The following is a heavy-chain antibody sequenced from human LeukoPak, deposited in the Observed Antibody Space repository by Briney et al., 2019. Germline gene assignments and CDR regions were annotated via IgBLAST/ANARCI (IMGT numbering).Heavy chain of an antibody. CDR3: ARALYDILTGYYSPEEYYYYYMDV. J-gene: IGHJ6*03. D-gene: IGHD3-9*01. V-gene: IGHV1-69*06. CDR2: IIPIFGTA. CDR1: GGTFSSYA. Sequence: SVKVSCKASGGTFSSYAISWVRQAPGQGLEWMGGIIPIFGTANYAQKFQGRVTITADKSTSTAYMELSSLRSEDTAVYYCARALYDILTGYYSPEEYYYYYMDVWGKGTTVTVSS.